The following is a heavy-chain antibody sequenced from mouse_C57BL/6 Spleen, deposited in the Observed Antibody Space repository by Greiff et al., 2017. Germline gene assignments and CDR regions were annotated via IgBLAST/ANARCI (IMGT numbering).Heavy chain of an antibody. J-gene: IGHJ2*01. Sequence: EVKLMESEGGLVQPGSSMKLSCKASGFTFSDYYMAWVRQVPEKGLEWVANINYDGSSTYYLDSLKSRFIISRDNAKNILYLQMSSLKSEDTATYYCARVGTGSYYFDYWGQGTTLTVSS. CDR3: ARVGTGSYYFDY. V-gene: IGHV5-16*01. CDR1: GFTFSDYY. CDR2: INYDGSST. D-gene: IGHD4-1*01.